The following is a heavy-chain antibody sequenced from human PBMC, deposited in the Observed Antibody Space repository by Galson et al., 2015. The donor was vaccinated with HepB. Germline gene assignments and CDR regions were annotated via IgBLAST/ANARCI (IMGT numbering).Heavy chain of an antibody. V-gene: IGHV3-73*01. Sequence: SLRLSCAGSGFIFSGSAFHWGRQASGKGPEWIGRIRSKADKYATLYVPSLKGRFIISRDDSKNMAYLHMTSLKTDDTAVYYCVRLGDLSGYSSRWGQGTLVTVSS. CDR1: GFIFSGSA. CDR3: VRLGDLSGYSSR. D-gene: IGHD6-13*01. J-gene: IGHJ4*02. CDR2: IRSKADKYAT.